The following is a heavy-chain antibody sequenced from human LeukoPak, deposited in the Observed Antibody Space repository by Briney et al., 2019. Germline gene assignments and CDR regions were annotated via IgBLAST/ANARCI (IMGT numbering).Heavy chain of an antibody. V-gene: IGHV3-23*01. CDR3: AIYSSSSRGDY. Sequence: PGGSLRLSCAASGFTFSDYYMSWVRQAPGKGLEWVSAISGSGGSTYYADSVKGRFTISRDNSKNTLYLQMNSLRAEDTAVYYCAIYSSSSRGDYWGQGTLVTVSS. J-gene: IGHJ4*02. D-gene: IGHD6-13*01. CDR1: GFTFSDYY. CDR2: ISGSGGST.